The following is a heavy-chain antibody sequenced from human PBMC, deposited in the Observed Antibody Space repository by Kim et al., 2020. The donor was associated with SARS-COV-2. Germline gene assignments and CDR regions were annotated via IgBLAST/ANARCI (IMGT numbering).Heavy chain of an antibody. D-gene: IGHD2-2*01. CDR2: VYYAETT. Sequence: SETLSLTCAVSGVSISDSCWTWIRQPPGKGLEWFGFVYYAETTSYNPSLENRVSISVDTSRNQFSLRLNSVTTADTAVYYCARDKGSKIPASGERFDYWGRGTLVTVSS. CDR3: ARDKGSKIPASGERFDY. J-gene: IGHJ4*02. V-gene: IGHV4-59*01. CDR1: GVSISDSC.